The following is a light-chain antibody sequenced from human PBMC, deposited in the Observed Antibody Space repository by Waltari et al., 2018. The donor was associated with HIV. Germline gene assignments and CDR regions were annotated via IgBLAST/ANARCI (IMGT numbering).Light chain of an antibody. CDR3: QQYYNWPPLT. Sequence: ETVMTQSPATLSVSPGERVTLSCRASQGISDKLAWYQQTPGQAPRFLIYDASSRAPGVPARFSGSGSGTDFTLTISSLQSEDSAVYYCQQYYNWPPLTFGGGTRVEIK. J-gene: IGKJ4*01. CDR1: QGISDK. V-gene: IGKV3-15*01. CDR2: DAS.